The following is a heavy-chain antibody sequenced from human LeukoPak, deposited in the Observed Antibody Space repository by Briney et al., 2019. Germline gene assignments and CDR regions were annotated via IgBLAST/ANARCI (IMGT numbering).Heavy chain of an antibody. CDR3: ARWQYSTSPEWFVP. J-gene: IGHJ5*02. CDR2: IYYSGST. V-gene: IGHV4-59*01. D-gene: IGHD1-26*01. CDR1: GGSLSSYY. Sequence: SEPLTLPCTVSGGSLSSYYWIGIRQSPGKALEWMGYIYYSGSTNYNPSLKSRVTISVDTPKNQFSLTLGSATTADTAVFYCARWQYSTSPEWFVPWGERTLVTVSS.